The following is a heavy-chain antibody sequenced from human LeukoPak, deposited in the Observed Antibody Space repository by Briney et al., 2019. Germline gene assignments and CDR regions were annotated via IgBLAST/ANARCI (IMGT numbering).Heavy chain of an antibody. V-gene: IGHV3-53*01. D-gene: IGHD3-22*01. J-gene: IGHJ4*02. CDR1: GLTVSSNY. CDR3: ARYYYDSSGYAYYFDY. Sequence: PGGSLRLSCAASGLTVSSNYMSWVRQALGKGLEWVSVIYSGGNTDYADSVKGRFTISRDNSRNTVYLQMNSLRAEDTAVYYCARYYYDSSGYAYYFDYWGQGTLVTVSS. CDR2: IYSGGNT.